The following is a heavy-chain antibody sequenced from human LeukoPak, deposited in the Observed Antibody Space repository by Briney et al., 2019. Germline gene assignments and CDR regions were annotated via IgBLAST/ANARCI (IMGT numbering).Heavy chain of an antibody. D-gene: IGHD6-19*01. CDR1: GGSISCYY. J-gene: IGHJ3*02. CDR2: IYYSGST. CDR3: ARDVVHSSSSPGDAFDI. Sequence: SETLSLTCTVSGGSISCYYWSWIRQPPGKGLDWIGYIYYSGSTNYNPSLKSRVTISLDTSKNQFSLKLSSVTAADTAVHYCARDVVHSSSSPGDAFDIWGQGTMVTVSS. V-gene: IGHV4-59*01.